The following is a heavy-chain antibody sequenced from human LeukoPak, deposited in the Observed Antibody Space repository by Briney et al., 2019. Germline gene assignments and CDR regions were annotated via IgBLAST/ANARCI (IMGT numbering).Heavy chain of an antibody. CDR1: GFTFSSYS. CDR2: ISSSSSYI. D-gene: IGHD2-15*01. CDR3: ARGGYCSGGSCYIFQH. Sequence: GGSLRLSCAASGFTFSSYSMNWVRQAPGKGLEWVSSISSSSSYIYYADSVKGRFTISRDNAKNSLCLQMNSLRAEDTAVYYCARGGYCSGGSCYIFQHWGQGTLVTVSS. J-gene: IGHJ1*01. V-gene: IGHV3-21*01.